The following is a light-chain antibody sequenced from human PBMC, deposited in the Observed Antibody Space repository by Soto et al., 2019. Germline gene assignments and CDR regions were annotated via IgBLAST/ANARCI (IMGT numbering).Light chain of an antibody. CDR1: QGISNY. CDR3: LKYNSAPRT. Sequence: DIPMTQSPSSLSAYVGDRVTITCRASQGISNYLAWYQQKPGKIPKLLIYGASTLQSGVPSRFSGSGFGTDFTLTINSLQPEDVAAYYCLKYNSAPRTFGQGTKVEIK. CDR2: GAS. J-gene: IGKJ1*01. V-gene: IGKV1-27*01.